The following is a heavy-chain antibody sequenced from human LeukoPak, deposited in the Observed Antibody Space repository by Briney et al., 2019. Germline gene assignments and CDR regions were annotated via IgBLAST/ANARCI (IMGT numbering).Heavy chain of an antibody. CDR3: ARDEWELPFDY. D-gene: IGHD1-26*01. V-gene: IGHV3-23*01. CDR1: GFTFSSFG. J-gene: IGHJ4*02. CDR2: ISSTGGTA. Sequence: GGTLRLSCAASGFTFSSFGMSWVRQAPGKGLEWVSAISSTGGTAYYADSVKGRFTISRDNAKNTLYLQMNSLRAEDTAVYYCARDEWELPFDYWGQGTLVTVSS.